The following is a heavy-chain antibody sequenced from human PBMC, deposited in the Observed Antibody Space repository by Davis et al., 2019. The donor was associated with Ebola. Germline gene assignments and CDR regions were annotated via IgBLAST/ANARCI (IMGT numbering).Heavy chain of an antibody. CDR2: IDPSYSYT. V-gene: IGHV5-10-1*01. J-gene: IGHJ4*02. D-gene: IGHD5-18*01. Sequence: GESLKISCKGSGYSFTSYWISWVRQMPGKGLEWMGRIDPSYSYTNYSPSFQGHVTISADKSISTAYLQWSSLKASDTAMYYCALSNTAMVGDFDYWGQGTLVTVSS. CDR1: GYSFTSYW. CDR3: ALSNTAMVGDFDY.